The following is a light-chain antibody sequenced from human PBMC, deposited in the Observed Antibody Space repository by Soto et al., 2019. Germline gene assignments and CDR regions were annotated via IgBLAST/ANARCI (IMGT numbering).Light chain of an antibody. CDR3: QQLNAYPLT. J-gene: IGKJ5*01. CDR1: QGISSY. CDR2: GAS. Sequence: DIQLTQSPSFLSASVGDRVTITCLVIQGISSYVAWIPQKLGRGRNLLIYGASTLQRGVPSRFSGSGSGTDFTLTISNLQPEDFATYYCQQLNAYPLTFGQGTRLEIK. V-gene: IGKV1-9*01.